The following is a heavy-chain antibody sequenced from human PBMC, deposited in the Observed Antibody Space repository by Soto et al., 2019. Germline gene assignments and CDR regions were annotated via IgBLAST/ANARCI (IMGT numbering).Heavy chain of an antibody. D-gene: IGHD2-2*01. CDR3: ARAQGGPYQPLLSSPSAYWFDP. V-gene: IGHV4-4*07. Sequence: SETLSLTCTVSGGSISSYYWSWIRQPAGKGLEWIGRIYTSGSTNYNPSLKSRVTMSVDTSKNQFSLKLSSVTAADTAVYYCARAQGGPYQPLLSSPSAYWFDPWGQGTLVTVSS. CDR1: GGSISSYY. CDR2: IYTSGST. J-gene: IGHJ5*02.